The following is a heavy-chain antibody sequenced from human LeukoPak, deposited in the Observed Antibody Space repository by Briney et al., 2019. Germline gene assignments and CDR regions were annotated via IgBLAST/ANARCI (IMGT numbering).Heavy chain of an antibody. CDR3: ATLVATTQFDY. V-gene: IGHV3-7*01. CDR2: IKQDGSEK. Sequence: GGSLRLSCAASGFTFSSYWMSWVRQGPGKGLEWVANIKQDGSEKYYVDSVKGRFTISRDNAKNSLYLQMNSLRAEDTAVYYCATLVATTQFDYWGQGTLVTVSS. CDR1: GFTFSSYW. D-gene: IGHD5-12*01. J-gene: IGHJ4*02.